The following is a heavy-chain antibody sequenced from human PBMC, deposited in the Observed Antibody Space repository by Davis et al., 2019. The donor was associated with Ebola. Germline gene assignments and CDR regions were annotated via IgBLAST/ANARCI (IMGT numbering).Heavy chain of an antibody. V-gene: IGHV4-39*01. J-gene: IGHJ4*02. CDR2: IYYSGST. CDR1: GGSISSSSYY. CDR3: ARHVGYGDFDY. D-gene: IGHD5-12*01. Sequence: SETLSLTCTVSGGSISSSSYYWGWIRQPPGKGLEWIGSIYYSGSTNYNPSLKSRVTISVDTSKNQFSLKLSSVTAADTAVYYCARHVGYGDFDYWGQGTLVTVSS.